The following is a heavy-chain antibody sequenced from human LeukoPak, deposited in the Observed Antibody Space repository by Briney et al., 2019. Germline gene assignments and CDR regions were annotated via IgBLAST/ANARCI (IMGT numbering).Heavy chain of an antibody. Sequence: HGESLKISCKGSGYKFTSKWIAWVRQMPGKGLEWMGIIYPGDSETRYSPSFQGQVTISADKSISTAYLQWSSLKPSDTAMYYCARLSGSGSYPWGQGTLVTVS. CDR2: IYPGDSET. J-gene: IGHJ5*02. CDR3: ARLSGSGSYP. D-gene: IGHD3-10*01. CDR1: GYKFTSKW. V-gene: IGHV5-51*01.